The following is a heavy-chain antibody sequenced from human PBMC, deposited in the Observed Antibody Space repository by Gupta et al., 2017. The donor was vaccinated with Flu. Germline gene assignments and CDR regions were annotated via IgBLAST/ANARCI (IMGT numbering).Heavy chain of an antibody. Sequence: EVQLVESGGGLVHPGGSLRLSCADSGFTFSSYWMPWVRKAPGKGLVWVSRINSDGSSTSYADSVKGRFTISRDNAKNTLYLQMNSLRAEDTAVYYCARDSRIAVASYYYYGMDVWGQGTTVTVSS. V-gene: IGHV3-74*01. CDR1: GFTFSSYW. CDR3: ARDSRIAVASYYYYGMDV. CDR2: INSDGSST. J-gene: IGHJ6*02. D-gene: IGHD6-19*01.